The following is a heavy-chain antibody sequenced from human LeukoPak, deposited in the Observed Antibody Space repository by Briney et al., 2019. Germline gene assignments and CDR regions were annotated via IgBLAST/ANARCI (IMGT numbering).Heavy chain of an antibody. Sequence: PSETLSLTCTVSGGSISTSNYYWGWIRQPPGKGLEWIGSIYYSGSTYYNPSLKSRVTISVDTSKNQFSLKLSSVTAADTAVYYCATNTFGGVIVDYWGQGTLVTVSS. V-gene: IGHV4-39*07. CDR2: IYYSGST. CDR3: ATNTFGGVIVDY. J-gene: IGHJ4*02. CDR1: GGSISTSNYY. D-gene: IGHD3-16*02.